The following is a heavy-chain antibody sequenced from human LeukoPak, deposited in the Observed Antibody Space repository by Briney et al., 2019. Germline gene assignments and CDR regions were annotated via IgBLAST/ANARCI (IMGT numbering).Heavy chain of an antibody. V-gene: IGHV3-74*01. D-gene: IGHD1-1*01. CDR2: INSDGSST. Sequence: PGGSLRLSCAASGFTFSNYWMHWVRHAPGKGLMWVSRINSDGSSTSSADSVKGRFTISRDNAKNTLYLQMNSLRAEDTAVYYCARGDINWDAFDIWGQGTIVTVSS. CDR1: GFTFSNYW. J-gene: IGHJ3*02. CDR3: ARGDINWDAFDI.